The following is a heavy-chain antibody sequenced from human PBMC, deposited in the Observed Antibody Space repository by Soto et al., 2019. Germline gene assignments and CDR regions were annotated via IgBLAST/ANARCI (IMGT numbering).Heavy chain of an antibody. Sequence: SETLSITCTVSGGSISSGGSYWGWIRQHQGKGLEWIGYIYYSGSTYYNPSLKSRVPISVDTSKNQFSLKLSSVTAADTAVYYCARDVHYYGSGRYYKWAYYYYYGMDVWRQGPTVT. CDR3: ARDVHYYGSGRYYKWAYYYYYGMDV. D-gene: IGHD3-10*01. CDR1: GGSISSGGSY. J-gene: IGHJ6*02. V-gene: IGHV4-31*03. CDR2: IYYSGST.